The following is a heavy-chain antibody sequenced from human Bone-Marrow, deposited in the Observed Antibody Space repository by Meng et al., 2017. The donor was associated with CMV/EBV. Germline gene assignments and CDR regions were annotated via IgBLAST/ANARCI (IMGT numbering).Heavy chain of an antibody. V-gene: IGHV3-23*01. CDR1: GFTFSSYA. J-gene: IGHJ4*02. CDR2: IGGSGGST. CDR3: AKDQTNCGGDCYSVQGY. Sequence: GESLKISCAASGFTFSSYAMTWVRQAPGKGLEWVSTIGGSGGSTYHADSVKGRFTISRDNPKNTLYLQMNSLRAEDTAVYYCAKDQTNCGGDCYSVQGYWGQGTLVTVSS. D-gene: IGHD2-21*01.